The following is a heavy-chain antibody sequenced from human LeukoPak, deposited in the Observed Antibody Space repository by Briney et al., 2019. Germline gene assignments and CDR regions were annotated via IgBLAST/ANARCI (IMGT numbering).Heavy chain of an antibody. J-gene: IGHJ4*02. V-gene: IGHV3-74*01. D-gene: IGHD4-17*01. CDR1: GFTFDDYA. CDR3: VRDNYGVDY. CDR2: INSDGSST. Sequence: GRSLRLSCAASGFTFDDYAMQWVRQAPGKGLVWVSHINSDGSSTTYADSVKGRFTISRDNAKNTLYLQMNSLRAEDTAVYYCVRDNYGVDYWGQGTLVTVSS.